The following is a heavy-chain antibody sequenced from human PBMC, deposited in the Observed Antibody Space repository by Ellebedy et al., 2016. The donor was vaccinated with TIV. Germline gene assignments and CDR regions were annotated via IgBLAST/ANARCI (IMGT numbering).Heavy chain of an antibody. CDR1: GGSFSGYY. Sequence: SETLSLTCAVYGGSFSGYYWSWIRQPPGKGLEWIGEINHSGNTNYNPSLKSRVTISVDTSKNQFSLNLNSVPAADTAAYYCARGGTFSHGLWYFDYWGQGTLVTVSS. J-gene: IGHJ4*02. V-gene: IGHV4-34*01. CDR2: INHSGNT. CDR3: ARGGTFSHGLWYFDY. D-gene: IGHD5-18*01.